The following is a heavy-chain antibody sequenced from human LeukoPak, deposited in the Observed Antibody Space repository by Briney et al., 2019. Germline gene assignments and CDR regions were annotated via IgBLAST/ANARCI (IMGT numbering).Heavy chain of an antibody. CDR2: IYPGDSDT. CDR1: GYSFTSYW. CDR3: ARHGAIAVAGSGGAFGI. D-gene: IGHD6-19*01. J-gene: IGHJ3*02. V-gene: IGHV5-51*01. Sequence: GESLKISCKGSGYSFTSYWIGWVRQLPGKGLEWMGIIYPGDSDTRYSPSFQGQVTISADKSISTAYLQWSSLKASDTAMYYCARHGAIAVAGSGGAFGIWGQGTMVTVSS.